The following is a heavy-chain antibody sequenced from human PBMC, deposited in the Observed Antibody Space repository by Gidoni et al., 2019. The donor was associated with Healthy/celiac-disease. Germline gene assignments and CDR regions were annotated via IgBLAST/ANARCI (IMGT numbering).Heavy chain of an antibody. CDR3: ARGHQLLGGRWFDP. CDR2: INHSGST. CDR1: GGSFSGYY. V-gene: IGHV4-34*01. J-gene: IGHJ5*02. Sequence: QVQLQQWGAGLLKPSETLSLPCAVYGGSFSGYYWSWIRQPPGKGLEWIGEINHSGSTTYNPSLKSRVTISVDTSKNQFSLKLSSVTAADTAVYYCARGHQLLGGRWFDPWGQGTLVTVSS. D-gene: IGHD2-2*01.